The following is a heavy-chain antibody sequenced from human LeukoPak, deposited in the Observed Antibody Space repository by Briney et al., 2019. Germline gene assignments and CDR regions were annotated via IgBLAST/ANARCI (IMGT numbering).Heavy chain of an antibody. J-gene: IGHJ6*02. CDR2: IRYDGSKK. CDR3: AIEIVVGYYGMDV. CDR1: GFTFSKYG. D-gene: IGHD3-22*01. V-gene: IGHV3-33*01. Sequence: PGRSLRLSCAASGFTFSKYGMHWVRQAPGKGLEWVALIRYDGSKKDYADSVKGRFTISRDNSKNTLHLQMNSLRAEDTAVYYCAIEIVVGYYGMDVWGQGTTVTVSS.